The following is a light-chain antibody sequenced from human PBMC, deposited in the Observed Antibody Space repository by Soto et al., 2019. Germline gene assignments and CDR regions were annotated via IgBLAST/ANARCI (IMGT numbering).Light chain of an antibody. CDR1: QSISNW. Sequence: DIQITQSPSTLSASIGDRVTNTCRASQSISNWLAWYQQKPGKAPKLLIYDVSTLESGVPSRFSGSGSGTEYTLTISSLQPDDFATYYCQQYNSYSSTFGQGTRLEI. CDR2: DVS. J-gene: IGKJ5*01. CDR3: QQYNSYSST. V-gene: IGKV1-5*01.